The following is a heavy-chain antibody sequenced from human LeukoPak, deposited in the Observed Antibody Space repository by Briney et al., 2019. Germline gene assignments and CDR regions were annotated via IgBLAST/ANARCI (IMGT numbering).Heavy chain of an antibody. CDR2: LDPEDGET. D-gene: IGHD5-12*01. CDR3: ASEWLRSHYYGMDV. Sequence: ASVKVSCKVSGYILTELSMHWVRQAPGKGLEWMGGLDPEDGETIYAQKFQGRVTMTEDTSTDTAYMELSSLRSEDTAVYYCASEWLRSHYYGMDVWGQGTTVTVSS. V-gene: IGHV1-24*01. CDR1: GYILTELS. J-gene: IGHJ6*02.